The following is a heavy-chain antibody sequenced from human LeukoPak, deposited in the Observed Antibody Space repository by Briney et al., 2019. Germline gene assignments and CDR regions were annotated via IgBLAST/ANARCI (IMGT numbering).Heavy chain of an antibody. CDR2: ISNSGSTM. Sequence: GGSLRLSCAGSGFTFSDYYMTWIRQAPGKGLEWVSYISNSGSTMYYADSVKGRFTISRDNAKTSLYLQMNSLRAEDTAVYYCARRSVIVTTSLFDYWGQGTLVTVSS. CDR1: GFTFSDYY. D-gene: IGHD5-12*01. CDR3: ARRSVIVTTSLFDY. V-gene: IGHV3-11*01. J-gene: IGHJ4*02.